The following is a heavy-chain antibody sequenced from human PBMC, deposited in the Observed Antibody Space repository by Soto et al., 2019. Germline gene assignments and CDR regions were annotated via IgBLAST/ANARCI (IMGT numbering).Heavy chain of an antibody. CDR2: IYPGHSDT. CDR3: ARQPSAPAGSEY. V-gene: IGHV5-51*01. CDR1: GYSFTSYW. Sequence: GESLKISCKGSGYSFTSYWIDWVRQMPGKGLEWIGIIYPGHSDTRYSPSFQGQVTISVDKSTSTAYLQWSSLKASDSAMYYCARQPSAPAGSEYWALGSLATVSS. D-gene: IGHD6-13*01. J-gene: IGHJ4*02.